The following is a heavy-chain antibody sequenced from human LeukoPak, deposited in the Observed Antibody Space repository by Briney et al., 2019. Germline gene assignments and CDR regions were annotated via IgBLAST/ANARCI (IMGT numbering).Heavy chain of an antibody. V-gene: IGHV4-59*11. CDR1: GGSIGSHY. CDR2: IFYVGST. Sequence: PSETLSLTCSVSGGSIGSHYWSWIRQPPGKGLEWIGYIFYVGSTNYNPSLKSRVTISVDTSKNQFSLKLNSVTAADTAVYYCARDYYDSRGEAFDIWDQGTMVTVSS. D-gene: IGHD3-22*01. CDR3: ARDYYDSRGEAFDI. J-gene: IGHJ3*02.